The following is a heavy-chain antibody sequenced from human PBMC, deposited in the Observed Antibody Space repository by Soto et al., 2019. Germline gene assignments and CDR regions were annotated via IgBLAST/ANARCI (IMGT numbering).Heavy chain of an antibody. V-gene: IGHV3-9*01. CDR2: ISWNSGSI. CDR1: GFTFDDYA. Sequence: LGGSLRLSCAASGFTFDDYAMHWVRQAPGKGLEWVSGISWNSGSIGYADSVKGRFTISRDNAKNSLYLQMNSLRAEDTALYYCAKGRNDYYYYYMDVWGKGSTVTVSS. J-gene: IGHJ6*03. CDR3: AKGRNDYYYYYMDV.